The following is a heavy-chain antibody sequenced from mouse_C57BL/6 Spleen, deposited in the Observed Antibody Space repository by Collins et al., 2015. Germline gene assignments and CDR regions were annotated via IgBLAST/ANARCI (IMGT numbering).Heavy chain of an antibody. V-gene: IGHV3-2*02. CDR2: ISYSGST. Sequence: DVQLQESGPGLVKPSQSLSLTCTVTGYSITSDYAWNWIRQFPGNKLEWMGYISYSGSTSYNPSLESRISITRDTSKNQFFLQLNSVTTEDTATYYCARGAYYSWGQGTLVTVSA. CDR1: GYSITSDYA. J-gene: IGHJ3*01. CDR3: ARGAYYS. D-gene: IGHD2-12*01.